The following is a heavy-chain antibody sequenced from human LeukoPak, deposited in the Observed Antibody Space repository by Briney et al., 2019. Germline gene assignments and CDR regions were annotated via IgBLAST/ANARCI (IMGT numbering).Heavy chain of an antibody. Sequence: PGGSLRLSCAASGFTFSSYGMHWVRQAPGKGLEWVAFIRYDGSNKYYADSVKGRFTISRDNSKNTLYLQMNSLRAEDTAMYYCAKDQNRGVVPAATDAFDIWGQGTMVTVSS. CDR1: GFTFSSYG. CDR3: AKDQNRGVVPAATDAFDI. D-gene: IGHD2-2*01. J-gene: IGHJ3*02. CDR2: IRYDGSNK. V-gene: IGHV3-30*02.